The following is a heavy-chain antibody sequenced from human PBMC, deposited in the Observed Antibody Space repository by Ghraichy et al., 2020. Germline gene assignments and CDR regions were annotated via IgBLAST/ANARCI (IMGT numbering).Heavy chain of an antibody. V-gene: IGHV3-48*02. CDR2: IGGTTNTI. CDR1: GFTFSPFS. D-gene: IGHD1-7*01. Sequence: GVLRLSCAASGFTFSPFSINWVRQAPGKGLEWISYIGGTTNTIHYADSVRGRFTISRDNAKNSLYLLMDSLTDEDTAVYYCARDRNYAFDIWGQGTVVTVSS. J-gene: IGHJ3*02. CDR3: ARDRNYAFDI.